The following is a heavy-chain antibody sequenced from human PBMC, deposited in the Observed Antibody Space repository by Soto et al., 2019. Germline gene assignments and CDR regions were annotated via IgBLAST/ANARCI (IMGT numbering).Heavy chain of an antibody. CDR1: GGSISSYY. V-gene: IGHV4-59*01. J-gene: IGHJ6*02. CDR2: IYYSGIT. D-gene: IGHD1-20*01. CDR3: ARYNSNYYYGMDV. Sequence: QVQLQESGPGLVKPSETLSLTCTVSGGSISSYYWSWIRQPPGKGLEWIGYIYYSGITNYIPSLKSRVTLSVHTSNNQFSLKMSSVTAADTAVYYCARYNSNYYYGMDVWGQGTTVTVSS.